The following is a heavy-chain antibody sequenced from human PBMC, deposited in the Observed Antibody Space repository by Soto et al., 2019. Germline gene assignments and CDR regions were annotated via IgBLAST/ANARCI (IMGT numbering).Heavy chain of an antibody. D-gene: IGHD5-18*01. J-gene: IGHJ6*02. V-gene: IGHV4-34*01. CDR1: GGSFSGYY. Sequence: SETLSLTCAVYGGSFSGYYWSWIRQPPGKGLEWIGEINHGGSTNYNPSLKSRVTISVDTSNNQFSLKLSSVTVADTAVYYCATTGGDSYGPNYYFGMDIWGQGTTVTVSS. CDR3: ATTGGDSYGPNYYFGMDI. CDR2: INHGGST.